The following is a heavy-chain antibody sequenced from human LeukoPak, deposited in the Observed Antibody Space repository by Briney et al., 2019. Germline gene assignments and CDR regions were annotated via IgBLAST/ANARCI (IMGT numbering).Heavy chain of an antibody. CDR3: ARDEYVLTSFDP. V-gene: IGHV1-2*02. D-gene: IGHD3-16*01. CDR1: GYTFTSYY. CDR2: INPNSGDT. Sequence: ASVKVSCKASGYTFTSYYMHWVRQAPGQGLEWMGWINPNSGDTNYAQKFQGRVTLTRDTSISTAHMELSRLRSDDTAVYYCARDEYVLTSFDPWGQGTLVTVSS. J-gene: IGHJ5*02.